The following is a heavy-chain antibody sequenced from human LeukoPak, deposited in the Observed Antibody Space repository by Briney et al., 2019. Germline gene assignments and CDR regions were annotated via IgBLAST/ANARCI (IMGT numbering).Heavy chain of an antibody. CDR2: IRYDGSNK. D-gene: IGHD4-17*01. V-gene: IGHV3-30*02. J-gene: IGHJ6*03. CDR1: GFTFSSYG. Sequence: GGSLRLSCAASGFTFSSYGMHWVRQAPGKGLEWVAFIRYDGSNKYYADSVKGRFTISRDNAKNSLYLQMNSLRAEDTAVYYCASRNGDYYYYYMDVWGKGTTVTISS. CDR3: ASRNGDYYYYYMDV.